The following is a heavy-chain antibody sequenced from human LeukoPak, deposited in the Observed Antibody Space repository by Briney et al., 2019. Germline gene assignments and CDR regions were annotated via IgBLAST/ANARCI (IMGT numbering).Heavy chain of an antibody. Sequence: GGSLRLSCVASGFAFSTYSMNWVRQAPGKGLEWVSYIGSSSSRIYYADSVKGRFTISRDNAKNSLYLQMNSLRAEDTAVYYCARGPTRANSTDYWGQGALVTVSS. J-gene: IGHJ4*02. V-gene: IGHV3-48*01. CDR2: IGSSSSRI. CDR3: ARGPTRANSTDY. D-gene: IGHD2/OR15-2a*01. CDR1: GFAFSTYS.